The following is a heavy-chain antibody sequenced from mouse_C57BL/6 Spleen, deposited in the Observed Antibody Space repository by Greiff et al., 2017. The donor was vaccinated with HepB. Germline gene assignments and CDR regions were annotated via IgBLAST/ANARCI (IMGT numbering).Heavy chain of an antibody. CDR2: IDPSDSYT. V-gene: IGHV1-50*01. J-gene: IGHJ1*03. CDR1: GYTFTSYW. Sequence: QVQLQQPGAELVKPGASVKLSCKASGYTFTSYWMQWVKQRPGQGLEWIGEIDPSDSYTNYNQKFKGKATLTVDTSSSTAYMQLSSLTSEDSAVYYCARGGYDSSYQGYFDVWGTGTTVTVSS. CDR3: ARGGYDSSYQGYFDV. D-gene: IGHD1-1*01.